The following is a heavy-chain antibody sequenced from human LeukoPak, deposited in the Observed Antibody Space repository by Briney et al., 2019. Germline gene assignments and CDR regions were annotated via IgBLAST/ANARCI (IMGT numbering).Heavy chain of an antibody. CDR1: GGSINSGGYY. V-gene: IGHV4-61*08. J-gene: IGHJ5*02. D-gene: IGHD3-10*01. CDR3: ARDRGIPWDWFDP. Sequence: SETLSLTCTVSGGSINSGGYYWSWIRQPPGKGLEWIGYIYYSGSTNYNPSLKSRVTISVDTSKNQFSLKLSSVTAADTAVYYCARDRGIPWDWFDPWGQGTLVTVSS. CDR2: IYYSGST.